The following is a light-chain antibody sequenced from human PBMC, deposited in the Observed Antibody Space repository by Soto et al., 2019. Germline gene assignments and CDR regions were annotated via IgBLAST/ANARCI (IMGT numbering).Light chain of an antibody. CDR1: QGIRHQ. CDR2: AAS. V-gene: IGKV1-16*01. CDR3: QQYNAYQLA. Sequence: DIQVTQSPSSLSASVGDRVTITCQTSQGIRHQLAWFHLKHGKAPKSLIYAASSLQSGIPSRFSGSGSERDFTHTISSLKPEDFATYYCQQYNAYQLAFGGGTKVEI. J-gene: IGKJ4*02.